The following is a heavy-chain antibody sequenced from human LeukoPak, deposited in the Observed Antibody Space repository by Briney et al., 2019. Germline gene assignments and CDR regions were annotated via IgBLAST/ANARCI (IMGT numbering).Heavy chain of an antibody. V-gene: IGHV3-7*01. D-gene: IGHD2-8*01. CDR2: IEQDGSEK. CDR3: ARWDTYYDAFDI. Sequence: PGGSLRLSCAASGFTFSSYAMHWVRQAPGKGLEWVANIEQDGSEKYYVDSVKGRFTISRDNSKNSLYLQMSSLRAEDTAVYFCARWDTYYDAFDIWGQGTMVTVSS. J-gene: IGHJ3*02. CDR1: GFTFSSYA.